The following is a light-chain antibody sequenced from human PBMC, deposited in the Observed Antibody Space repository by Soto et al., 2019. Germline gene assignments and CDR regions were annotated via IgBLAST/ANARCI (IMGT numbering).Light chain of an antibody. J-gene: IGLJ1*01. CDR2: EVS. CDR1: STDVGGYDY. CDR3: TSYTSRTLYV. Sequence: SARTQPASVXASPGQPSTISCTGISTDVGGYDYVSWYQQHTGKAHKVMIYEVSNRPQGVSNRLYGSKSGNTASLTISGIQAEDEADYYCTSYTSRTLYVFGTGTKVTVL. V-gene: IGLV2-14*01.